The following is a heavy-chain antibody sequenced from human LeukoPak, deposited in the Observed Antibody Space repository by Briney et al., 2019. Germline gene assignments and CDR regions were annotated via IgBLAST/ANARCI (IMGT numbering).Heavy chain of an antibody. CDR2: IDYSGGST. CDR1: GFTLSSYE. D-gene: IGHD3-10*01. Sequence: GGSLRLSCTASGFTLSSYEMSWIRQAPGKGLEWVSSIDYSGGSTHYADSVKGRFTISRDNSKNTLYLQMNSLRAEDTAVYYCAREIRGVWFGELGLDYWGQGTLVTVSS. J-gene: IGHJ4*02. CDR3: AREIRGVWFGELGLDY. V-gene: IGHV3-23*01.